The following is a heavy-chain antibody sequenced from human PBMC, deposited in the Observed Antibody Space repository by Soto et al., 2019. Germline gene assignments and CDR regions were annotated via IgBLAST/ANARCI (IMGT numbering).Heavy chain of an antibody. CDR3: ARYSSPLAYFFDY. Sequence: QVQLVQSGGEVKKPGASVKVSCKASGYTFINHGITWVRQAPGQGLEWMGWISGHNGKANYAQKFQGRVTMTTDTSTSTAFMELMSLRSDDTAVYYCARYSSPLAYFFDYWGQGTLVSVSS. CDR2: ISGHNGKA. V-gene: IGHV1-18*04. D-gene: IGHD2-21*01. CDR1: GYTFINHG. J-gene: IGHJ4*02.